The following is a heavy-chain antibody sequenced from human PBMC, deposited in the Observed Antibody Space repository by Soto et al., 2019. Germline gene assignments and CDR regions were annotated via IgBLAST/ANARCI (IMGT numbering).Heavy chain of an antibody. J-gene: IGHJ4*02. D-gene: IGHD1-1*01. CDR2: INAGNGNT. V-gene: IGHV1-3*01. CDR1: GYTFTSYA. Sequence: ASVKVSCKASGYTFTSYAMHWVRQAPGQRLEWMGWINAGNGNTKYSQKFQGRVTITRDTSASTAYMELSSLRSEDTAVYYCARVGPLTPPGTGTTDEPFDYWGQGTLVTVSS. CDR3: ARVGPLTPPGTGTTDEPFDY.